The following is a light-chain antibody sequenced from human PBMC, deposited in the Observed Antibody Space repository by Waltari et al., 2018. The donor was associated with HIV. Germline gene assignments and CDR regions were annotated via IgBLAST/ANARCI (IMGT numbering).Light chain of an antibody. J-gene: IGLJ2*01. V-gene: IGLV1-47*01. CDR2: RNV. CDR3: AAWDDSLL. Sequence: SVLTQPPSASGTPGQRFTISCSGGSSNIGSNYVYWFLQLPGAVRTVHIYRNVQRPVGVPDRFSGSKSGSSASLAVRGLRTEDEADYYCAAWDDSLLFGGGTKLTVL. CDR1: SSNIGSNY.